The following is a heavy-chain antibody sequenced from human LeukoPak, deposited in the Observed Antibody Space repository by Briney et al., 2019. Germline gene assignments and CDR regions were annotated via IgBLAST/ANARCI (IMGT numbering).Heavy chain of an antibody. CDR3: ARGNGYPFDY. J-gene: IGHJ4*02. Sequence: SQTLSLTCAISGDSLSSNSATWNWVRQSPSRGLEWLGRTYYRSKWYNDYAVSVKDRVTINPDASKKQFSLQLNSVTPEDTAMYYCARGNGYPFDYWGQGNLVTVSS. CDR2: TYYRSKWYN. D-gene: IGHD3-16*01. CDR1: GDSLSSNSAT. V-gene: IGHV6-1*01.